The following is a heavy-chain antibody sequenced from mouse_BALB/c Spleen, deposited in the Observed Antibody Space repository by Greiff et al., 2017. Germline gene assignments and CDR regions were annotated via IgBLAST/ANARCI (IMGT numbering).Heavy chain of an antibody. CDR1: GFSLTSYG. D-gene: IGHD3-1*01. CDR2: IWGDGST. V-gene: IGHV2-6-7*01. Sequence: QVQLKESGPGLVAPSQSLSITCTVSGFSLTSYGVNWVRQPPGKGLEWLGMIWGDGSTDYNSALKSRLSISKDNSKSQVFLKMNSLQTDDTARYYCARDQGQLGLHSFAYWGQGTLVTVSA. J-gene: IGHJ3*01. CDR3: ARDQGQLGLHSFAY.